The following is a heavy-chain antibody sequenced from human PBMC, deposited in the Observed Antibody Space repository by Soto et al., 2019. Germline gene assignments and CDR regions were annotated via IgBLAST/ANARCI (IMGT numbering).Heavy chain of an antibody. CDR1: GFTFSNSA. J-gene: IGHJ4*02. V-gene: IGHV3-23*01. CDR2: IRDSDSGGST. CDR3: AKVRVGIDVDFDY. Sequence: VQLLESGGGLVQPGGSLRLSCAASGFTFSNSAMTWVRQAPAKGLEWVSTIRDSDSGGSTFYADSVKGRFTISRDDSKNTVYLQMSSLRAEDTAMYYCAKVRVGIDVDFDYWGQGALVTVSS. D-gene: IGHD2-21*01.